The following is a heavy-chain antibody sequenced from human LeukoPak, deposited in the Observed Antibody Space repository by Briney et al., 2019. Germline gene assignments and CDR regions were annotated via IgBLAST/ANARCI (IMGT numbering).Heavy chain of an antibody. CDR2: IRYDGSNK. V-gene: IGHV3-30*02. Sequence: PGGSLRLSCAASGFTFSSYGMHWVRQAPGKGLEWVAFIRYDGSNKYYADSVKGRFTISRDNSKNTLYLQMNSLRAEDTAVYYCARGDFWSGYTISADYYYYMDVWGKGTTVTVSS. CDR1: GFTFSSYG. CDR3: ARGDFWSGYTISADYYYYMDV. D-gene: IGHD3-3*01. J-gene: IGHJ6*03.